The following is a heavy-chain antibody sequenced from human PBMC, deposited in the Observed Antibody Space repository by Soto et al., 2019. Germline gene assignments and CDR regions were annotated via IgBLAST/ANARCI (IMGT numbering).Heavy chain of an antibody. D-gene: IGHD3-22*01. CDR1: SGXFNSYD. Sequence: KVPCKASSGXFNSYDINGLRHAPAHERAWLGGIIPIVETPKYAQKFQGRVTITADESTNTVYMELSILRSEDTAMYYCARLSRPNYYDTSGFFKDNWFDPWGQGTLVTVSS. CDR2: IIPIVETP. V-gene: IGHV1-69*01. CDR3: ARLSRPNYYDTSGFFKDNWFDP. J-gene: IGHJ5*02.